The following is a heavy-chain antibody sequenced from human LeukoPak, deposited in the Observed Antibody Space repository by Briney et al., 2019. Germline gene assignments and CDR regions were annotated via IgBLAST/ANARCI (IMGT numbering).Heavy chain of an antibody. J-gene: IGHJ6*03. V-gene: IGHV3-23*01. CDR3: AKGGGSYFRRVTYYYYYMDV. Sequence: GGSLRLSYPASEFSFGSYAMSWVRQAPGKGLQWVSGISGSGDSTYYADSVNGRFTISRNNSKNTLYLQMISLRAEDTAVYYCAKGGGSYFRRVTYYYYYMDVWGKGTTVTVSS. CDR1: EFSFGSYA. CDR2: ISGSGDST. D-gene: IGHD1-26*01.